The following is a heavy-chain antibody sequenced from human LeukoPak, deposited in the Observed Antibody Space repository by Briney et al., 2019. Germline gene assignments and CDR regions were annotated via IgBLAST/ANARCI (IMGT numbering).Heavy chain of an antibody. V-gene: IGHV3-21*01. Sequence: GGSLRLSCAASGFTFSSYSMNWVRQAPGKGLECVSSISSSRRYIYYGDSVKGRFTISRDNAKNSLCLQMSSLRAADTAVYYCARDVHYDSSGYYFRNDAFDIWGQGTMVTVSS. CDR2: ISSSRRYI. CDR1: GFTFSSYS. CDR3: ARDVHYDSSGYYFRNDAFDI. J-gene: IGHJ3*02. D-gene: IGHD3-22*01.